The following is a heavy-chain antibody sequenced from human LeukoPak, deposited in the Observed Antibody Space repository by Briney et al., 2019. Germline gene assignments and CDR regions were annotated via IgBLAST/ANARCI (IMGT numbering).Heavy chain of an antibody. V-gene: IGHV1-18*04. CDR1: GYTFSGYY. CDR3: ARVFSGYSYGYLDY. J-gene: IGHJ4*02. D-gene: IGHD5-18*01. CDR2: ISAYNGNT. Sequence: GASVKVSCRASGYTFSGYYIHWVRQAPGQGLEWMGWISAYNGNTNYAQKLQGRVTMTTDTSTSTAYMELRSLRSDDTAVYYCARVFSGYSYGYLDYWGQGTLVTVSS.